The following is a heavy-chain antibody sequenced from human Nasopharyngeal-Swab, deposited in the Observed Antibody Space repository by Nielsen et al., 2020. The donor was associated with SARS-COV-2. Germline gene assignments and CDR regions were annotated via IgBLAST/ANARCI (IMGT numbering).Heavy chain of an antibody. CDR2: IWYDGSNK. J-gene: IGHJ5*02. Sequence: VRQAPGKGLEWVAVIWYDGSNKYYADSVKGRFTISRDNSKNTLYLQMNSLRAEDTAAYYCARDLSLRYFDWSPGGLWFDPWGQGTLVTVSS. V-gene: IGHV3-33*01. CDR3: ARDLSLRYFDWSPGGLWFDP. D-gene: IGHD3-9*01.